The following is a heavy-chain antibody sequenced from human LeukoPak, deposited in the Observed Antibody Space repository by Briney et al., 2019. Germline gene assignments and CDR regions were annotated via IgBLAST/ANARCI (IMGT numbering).Heavy chain of an antibody. CDR1: GFTYSNFD. CDR2: IKSDSKAI. D-gene: IGHD6-13*01. J-gene: IGHJ4*02. CDR3: ARDRPVAAADY. V-gene: IGHV3-48*04. Sequence: PGGSLRLSCAASGFTYSNFDMNWIHQAPGKVLEWISFIKSDSKAIYYGDSVKGRFTVSRDNARNSLYLQMNSLKAEDTAVYYCARDRPVAAADYWGQGTLVTASS.